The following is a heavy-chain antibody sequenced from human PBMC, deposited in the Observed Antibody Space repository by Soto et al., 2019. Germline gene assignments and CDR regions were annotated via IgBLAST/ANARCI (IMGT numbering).Heavy chain of an antibody. CDR1: GGTFSSYA. Sequence: SVKVSCKXSGGTFSSYAISWVRQAPGQGLEWMGGIIPIFGTANYAQKFQGRVTITADKSTSTAYMELSSLRSEDTAVYYCARKSGQQAPFDYWGQGTLVTVSS. CDR3: ARKSGQQAPFDY. CDR2: IIPIFGTA. J-gene: IGHJ4*02. V-gene: IGHV1-69*06. D-gene: IGHD6-13*01.